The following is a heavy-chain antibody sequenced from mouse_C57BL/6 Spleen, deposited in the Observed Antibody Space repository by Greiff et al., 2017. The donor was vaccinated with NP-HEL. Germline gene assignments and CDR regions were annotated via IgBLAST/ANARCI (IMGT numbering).Heavy chain of an antibody. CDR1: GFSLTSYA. J-gene: IGHJ2*01. CDR3: ARTEGYYDYPYFDY. D-gene: IGHD2-4*01. Sequence: VKLMESGPGLVAPSQSLSITCTVSGFSLTSYAISWVRQPPGKGLEWLGVIWTGGGTNYNSALKSRLSISKDNSKSQVFLKMNSLQTDDTARYYCARTEGYYDYPYFDYWGQGTTLTVSS. V-gene: IGHV2-9-1*01. CDR2: IWTGGGT.